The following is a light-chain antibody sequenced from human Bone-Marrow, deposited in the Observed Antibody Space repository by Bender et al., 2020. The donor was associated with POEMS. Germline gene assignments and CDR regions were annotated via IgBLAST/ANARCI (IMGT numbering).Light chain of an antibody. CDR3: MIWHSTAWV. Sequence: QSALTQPPSVSGSPGQSVTLSCTGTSSDVGTYDLVSWYQQHPGEAPELMIYEVSQRPSGVPDRFSGSKSGNTASLTISGLQSEDEADYYCMIWHSTAWVFGGGTKLTVL. CDR2: EVS. J-gene: IGLJ2*01. V-gene: IGLV2-11*01. CDR1: SSDVGTYDL.